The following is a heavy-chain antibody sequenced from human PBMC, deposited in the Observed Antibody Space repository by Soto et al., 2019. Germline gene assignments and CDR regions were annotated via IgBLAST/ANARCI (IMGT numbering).Heavy chain of an antibody. Sequence: SETLSLTCTVSGGSISGYYWTWIRHPPGKGLEWIGYIYSSGTTKYNPSLKSRATMSVDTSKNQFYLKLTSVTAADTAVYYCATTTTIRAGWFDPWGQGALVTVSS. CDR2: IYSSGTT. J-gene: IGHJ5*02. CDR3: ATTTTIRAGWFDP. CDR1: GGSISGYY. V-gene: IGHV4-4*08. D-gene: IGHD4-4*01.